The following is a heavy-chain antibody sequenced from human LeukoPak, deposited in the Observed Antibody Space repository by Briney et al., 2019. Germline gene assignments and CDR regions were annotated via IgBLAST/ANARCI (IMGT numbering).Heavy chain of an antibody. V-gene: IGHV1-46*01. CDR2: INPSGGST. D-gene: IGHD6-13*01. Sequence: AASVKVSCKASGGTFSSYAISWVRQAPGQGLEWMGIINPSGGSTSYAQKFQGRVTMTRDMSTSTVYMELSSLRSEDTAVYYCARLDSRKYAFDIWGQGTMVTVSS. CDR3: ARLDSRKYAFDI. J-gene: IGHJ3*02. CDR1: GGTFSSYA.